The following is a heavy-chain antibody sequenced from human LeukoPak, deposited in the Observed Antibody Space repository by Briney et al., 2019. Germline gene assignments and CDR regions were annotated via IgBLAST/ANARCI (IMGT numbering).Heavy chain of an antibody. CDR3: AKARSYCGGDCSLYAFDI. V-gene: IGHV3-48*04. CDR1: GFAFSSSS. J-gene: IGHJ3*02. Sequence: GGSLRLSCAASGFAFSSSSMNWVRQAPGKGLEWISYISSDSNIIYYADSVKGRFTISRDNAKNALYLQMNSLRAEDTAVYYCAKARSYCGGDCSLYAFDIWGQGTMVTVSS. CDR2: ISSDSNII. D-gene: IGHD2-21*01.